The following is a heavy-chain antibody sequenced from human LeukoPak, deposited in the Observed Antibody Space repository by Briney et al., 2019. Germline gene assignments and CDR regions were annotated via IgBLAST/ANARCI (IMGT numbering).Heavy chain of an antibody. CDR3: ARDRRYYGSGSYQPVDY. Sequence: GGSLRLSCAASGFTFSSYSMNWVRQAPGKGLEWVLSISSSSSYIYYADSVKGRFTISRDNAKNSLYLQMNSLRAEDTAVYYCARDRRYYGSGSYQPVDYWGQGTLVTVSS. CDR2: ISSSSSYI. CDR1: GFTFSSYS. V-gene: IGHV3-21*01. D-gene: IGHD3-10*01. J-gene: IGHJ4*02.